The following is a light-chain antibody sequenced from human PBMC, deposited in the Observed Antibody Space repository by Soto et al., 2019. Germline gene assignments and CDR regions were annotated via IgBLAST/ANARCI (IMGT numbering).Light chain of an antibody. Sequence: DIQMTQSPSTLSGSVGDRVTITCRARQTISSWVAWYQQKPGKAPKLLIYKASTIKSGVPSRFSGSGAGTEFNLTISSLQPDDFATYYCQHYNSYSGAFGQGTKVDIK. CDR3: QHYNSYSGA. CDR2: KAS. J-gene: IGKJ1*01. CDR1: QTISSW. V-gene: IGKV1-5*03.